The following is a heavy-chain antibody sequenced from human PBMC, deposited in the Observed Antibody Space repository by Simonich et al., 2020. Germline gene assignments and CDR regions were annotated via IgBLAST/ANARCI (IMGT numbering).Heavy chain of an antibody. CDR3: ARGPRWTGDDAFDI. CDR1: GYTFTGYY. D-gene: IGHD7-27*01. V-gene: IGHV1-2*02. J-gene: IGHJ3*02. Sequence: QVQLVQSGAEGKKPGASVKVSCKASGYTFTGYYMHWVRQAPGQGLEWMGGINPNSGGTNYAQKCQGRVTMTRDTSISTAYMELSRLRSDDTAVYYCARGPRWTGDDAFDIWGQGTMVTVSS. CDR2: INPNSGGT.